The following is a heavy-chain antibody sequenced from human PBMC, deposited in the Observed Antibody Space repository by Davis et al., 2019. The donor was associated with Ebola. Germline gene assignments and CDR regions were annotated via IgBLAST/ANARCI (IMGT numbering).Heavy chain of an antibody. V-gene: IGHV3-48*04. CDR2: ISSSGSTI. D-gene: IGHD3-10*01. CDR1: GFTFSSYS. Sequence: GESLKISCAASGFTFSSYSMNWVRQAPGKGLEWVSYISSSGSTIYYADSVKGRFTISRDNAKNSLYLQMNSLRSDDTAVYYCARATGGYYYYGMDVWGQGTTVTVSS. CDR3: ARATGGYYYYGMDV. J-gene: IGHJ6*02.